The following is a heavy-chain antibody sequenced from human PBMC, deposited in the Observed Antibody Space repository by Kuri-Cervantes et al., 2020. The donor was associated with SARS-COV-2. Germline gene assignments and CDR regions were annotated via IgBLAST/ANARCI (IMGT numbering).Heavy chain of an antibody. CDR3: ASSIYSYGTYYYYYYYMDV. J-gene: IGHJ6*03. CDR2: IIPIFGTT. V-gene: IGHV1-69*05. D-gene: IGHD5-18*01. Sequence: SVKVSCKASGGTFSSYAISWVRQAPGQGLEWMGGIIPIFGTTNYAQKFQGRVTITTDESTSTAYMELSSLRSEDTAVYYCASSIYSYGTYYYYYYYMDVWGKGTTVTVSS. CDR1: GGTFSSYA.